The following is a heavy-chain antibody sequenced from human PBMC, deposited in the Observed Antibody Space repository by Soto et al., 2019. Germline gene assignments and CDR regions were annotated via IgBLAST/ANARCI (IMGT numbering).Heavy chain of an antibody. V-gene: IGHV3-30*18. Sequence: QVQLVESGGGVVQPGRSLRLSCAASGFTFSSYGMHWVRQAPGKGLEWVAVISYDGSNKYYADSVKGRFTISRDNSKNTLYLQMNSLRAEDTAVYYCAKTGGVARLYYYYMDVWGKGTTVTVSS. CDR3: AKTGGVARLYYYYMDV. J-gene: IGHJ6*03. D-gene: IGHD3-16*01. CDR2: ISYDGSNK. CDR1: GFTFSSYG.